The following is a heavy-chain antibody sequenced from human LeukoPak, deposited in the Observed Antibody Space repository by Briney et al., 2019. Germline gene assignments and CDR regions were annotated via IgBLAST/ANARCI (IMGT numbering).Heavy chain of an antibody. D-gene: IGHD3-22*01. CDR3: AKDLDSSGYHKPWWFDP. CDR1: GFTFSSYA. CDR2: IRTSGGST. V-gene: IGHV3-23*01. Sequence: GGSLRLSCAASGFTFSSYAMSWVRQAPGKGLEWVSSIRTSGGSTYYADSVKGRFTISRDNSKTTVYLQMNSLRAEDTAVYYCAKDLDSSGYHKPWWFDPWGQGTLVTVSS. J-gene: IGHJ5*02.